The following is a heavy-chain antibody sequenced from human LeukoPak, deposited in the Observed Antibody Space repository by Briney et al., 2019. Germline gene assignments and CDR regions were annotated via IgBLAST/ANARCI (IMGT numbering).Heavy chain of an antibody. CDR1: GFTVSTNY. V-gene: IGHV3-53*01. D-gene: IGHD6-19*01. CDR2: ISAGGTT. CDR3: ARVRSDSSGWSAFDY. Sequence: PGGSLRLSCAASGFTVSTNYMLWVRQVSGEGLEFVSLISAGGTTHYADSVKGRFSISSDNSKNTLYLQMNSLRAEDTAVYYCARVRSDSSGWSAFDYSGQGTLVTVSS. J-gene: IGHJ4*02.